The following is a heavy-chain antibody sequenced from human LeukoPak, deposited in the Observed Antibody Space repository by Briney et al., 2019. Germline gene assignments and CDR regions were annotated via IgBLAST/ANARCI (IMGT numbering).Heavy chain of an antibody. CDR1: GFTFSSHW. D-gene: IGHD2-2*01. J-gene: IGHJ4*02. CDR3: VRPRLAVDGNY. V-gene: IGHV3-7*01. CDR2: MKQDGSET. Sequence: GGSLRLSCAASGFTFSSHWMSWARQAPGKGLEWVANMKQDGSETYYMDSVKGRFTVSRDNAKNSMYLHMNSLRAEDTAVYYCVRPRLAVDGNYWGQGTLVTVSS.